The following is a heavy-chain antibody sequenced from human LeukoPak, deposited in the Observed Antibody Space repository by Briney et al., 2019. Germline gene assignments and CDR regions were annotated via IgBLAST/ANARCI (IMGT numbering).Heavy chain of an antibody. J-gene: IGHJ4*02. CDR3: ARGDHQGSYSSSSGDYFDY. CDR2: IYYSGST. CDR1: GGSISSSSYY. Sequence: SETLSLTCTVSGGSISSSSYYWGWIRQPPGKGLEWIGSIYYSGSTYYNPSLKSRVTISVDTSKNQFSLKLSSVTAADTAVYYCARGDHQGSYSSSSGDYFDYWGQGTLVTVSS. V-gene: IGHV4-39*07. D-gene: IGHD6-6*01.